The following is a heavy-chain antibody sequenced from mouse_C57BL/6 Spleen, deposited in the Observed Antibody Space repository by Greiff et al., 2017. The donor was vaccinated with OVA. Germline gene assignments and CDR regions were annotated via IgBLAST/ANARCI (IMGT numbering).Heavy chain of an antibody. V-gene: IGHV1-42*01. Sequence: VQLQQSGPELVKPGASVKISCKASGYSFTGYYMNWVKQSPEKSLEWIGEINPSTGGTTYNQKFKAKATLTVDKSSSTAYMQLKSLTSEDSAVYYCARGYGSSCGFAYWGQGTLVTVSA. D-gene: IGHD1-1*01. J-gene: IGHJ3*01. CDR3: ARGYGSSCGFAY. CDR1: GYSFTGYY. CDR2: INPSTGGT.